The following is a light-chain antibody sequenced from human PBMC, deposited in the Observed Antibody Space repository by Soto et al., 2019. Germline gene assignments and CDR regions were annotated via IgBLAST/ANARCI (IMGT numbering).Light chain of an antibody. CDR1: SSDVGGYNY. V-gene: IGLV2-14*01. CDR3: SSHTSSSTRGV. CDR2: DVS. Sequence: QSALTQPASVSGSPGQSITISCTGTSSDVGGYNYVSWYQQHPGKAPKLMIYDVSNRPSGVSNRFSGSKSGNTASLTISGLKAEDEDDYYCSSHTSSSTRGVFGGGTKLTVL. J-gene: IGLJ2*01.